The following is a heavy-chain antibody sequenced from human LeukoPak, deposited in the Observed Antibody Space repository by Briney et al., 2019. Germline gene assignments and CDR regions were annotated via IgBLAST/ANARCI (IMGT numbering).Heavy chain of an antibody. J-gene: IGHJ4*02. CDR1: GFTFNIYW. V-gene: IGHV3-74*01. CDR2: INGDGSTT. CDR3: ARELPFDY. D-gene: IGHD1-26*01. Sequence: GGSLRLSCAASGFTFNIYWMHWVRQAPGKGLVWVSRINGDGSTTNYADSVKGRFSISRDNAKKTLYLQMNSLRVEDTAVYYCARELPFDYWGQGTLVTVSS.